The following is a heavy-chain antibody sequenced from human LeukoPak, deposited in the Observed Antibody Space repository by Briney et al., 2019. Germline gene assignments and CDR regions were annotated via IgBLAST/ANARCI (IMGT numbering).Heavy chain of an antibody. CDR2: ISYDGNNK. J-gene: IGHJ3*02. V-gene: IGHV3-30*18. CDR1: GFTFSGFG. CDR3: AKLWGTYDPLDI. Sequence: GGSLRLSCAVSGFTFSGFGMHWVRQAPGKGLERVAVISYDGNNKFYGGSVKGRFTISRDNSKDTLYLQMTSLRPEDTAIYYCAKLWGTYDPLDIWGQGTLVTVSS. D-gene: IGHD3-16*01.